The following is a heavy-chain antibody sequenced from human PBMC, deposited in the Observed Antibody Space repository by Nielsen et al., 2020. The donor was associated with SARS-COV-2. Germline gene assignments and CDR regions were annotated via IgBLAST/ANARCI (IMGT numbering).Heavy chain of an antibody. CDR3: VRDTYGAYGMDV. D-gene: IGHD4-17*01. CDR1: GFTFSDHY. CDR2: SRNKANSYTT. J-gene: IGHJ6*02. Sequence: GEFLKISCAASGFTFSDHYMDWVRQAPGKGLEWVGRSRNKANSYTTQYAASVKGRFTISRDDSKNSLYLQMNSLKTEDTALYYCVRDTYGAYGMDVWGQGTTVTVSS. V-gene: IGHV3-72*01.